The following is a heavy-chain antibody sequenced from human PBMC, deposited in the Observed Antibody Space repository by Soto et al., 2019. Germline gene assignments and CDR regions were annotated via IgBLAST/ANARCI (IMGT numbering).Heavy chain of an antibody. V-gene: IGHV3-30-3*01. Sequence: PGGSLRLSCAASGFTFSSYAMHWVRQAPGKGLEWVAVISYDGSNKYYADSVKGRFTISRDNSKNTLYLQMNSLRAEDTAVYYCAKDPPYSSSWYQELYDYWGQGTLVTVSS. CDR2: ISYDGSNK. J-gene: IGHJ4*02. D-gene: IGHD6-13*01. CDR1: GFTFSSYA. CDR3: AKDPPYSSSWYQELYDY.